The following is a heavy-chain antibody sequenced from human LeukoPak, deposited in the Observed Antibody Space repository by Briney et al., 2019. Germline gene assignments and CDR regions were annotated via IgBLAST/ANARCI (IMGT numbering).Heavy chain of an antibody. D-gene: IGHD2-2*01. J-gene: IGHJ6*02. V-gene: IGHV3-30-3*01. CDR2: ISYDGSNK. CDR3: ASDVACSSTSCPVRGNYYYGMDV. Sequence: GGSLRLSCAASGFTFSSYAMSWVRQAPGKGLEWVAVISYDGSNKYYADSVKGRFTISRDNSKNTLYLQMNSLRAEDTAVYYCASDVACSSTSCPVRGNYYYGMDVWGQGTTVTVSS. CDR1: GFTFSSYA.